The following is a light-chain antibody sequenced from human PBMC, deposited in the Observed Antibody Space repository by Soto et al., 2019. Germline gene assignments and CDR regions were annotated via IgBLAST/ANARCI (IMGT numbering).Light chain of an antibody. CDR2: AAS. CDR1: QSISSY. Sequence: DIQMTQSPSSLSASVGDRVTITCRASQSISSYLNWYQQKPGKAPKLLIYAASSLQSGVPSRFSRSGSGTDFTLTISSLQPEDFATYYCQQKYTFGPGTKVDIK. CDR3: QQKYT. V-gene: IGKV1-39*01. J-gene: IGKJ3*01.